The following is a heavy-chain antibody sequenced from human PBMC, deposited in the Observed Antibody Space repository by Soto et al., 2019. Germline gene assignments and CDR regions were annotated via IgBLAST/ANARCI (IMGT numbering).Heavy chain of an antibody. CDR1: GYTFTSYA. CDR3: ARESIAAAGTDWFDP. D-gene: IGHD6-13*01. J-gene: IGHJ5*02. V-gene: IGHV1-3*01. CDR2: INAGNGNT. Sequence: QVQLVQSGAEVKKPGASVKVSCKASGYTFTSYAMHWVRQAPGQRLEWMGWINAGNGNTKYSQKFQGRVTITRDTPASTADMELSSLRSEDTAVYYCARESIAAAGTDWFDPWGQGTLVTVSS.